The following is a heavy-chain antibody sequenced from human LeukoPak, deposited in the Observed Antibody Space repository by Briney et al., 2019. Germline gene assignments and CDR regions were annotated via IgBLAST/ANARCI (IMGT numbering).Heavy chain of an antibody. CDR2: MNPNSGNT. V-gene: IGHV1-8*01. CDR3: ARTQYDFWSGSLPGY. Sequence: GASVKVSCKASGYTFTSYDINWVRQATGQGLEWMGWMNPNSGNTGYAQKFQGRVTMTRDTSISTAYMELSRLRSDDTAVYYCARTQYDFWSGSLPGYWGQGTLVTVSS. D-gene: IGHD3-3*01. J-gene: IGHJ4*02. CDR1: GYTFTSYD.